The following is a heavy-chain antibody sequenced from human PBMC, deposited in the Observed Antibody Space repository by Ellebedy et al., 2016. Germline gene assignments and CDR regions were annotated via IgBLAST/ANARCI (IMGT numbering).Heavy chain of an antibody. CDR3: ARDPPGY. J-gene: IGHJ4*02. CDR2: ISSSSSYI. V-gene: IGHV3-21*01. CDR1: GFTVSSNY. Sequence: GGSLRLSCAASGFTVSSNYMSWVRQAPGKGLEWVSSISSSSSYIYYADSVKGRFTISRDNAKNSLYLQMNSLRAEDTAVYYCARDPPGYWGQGTLVTVSS.